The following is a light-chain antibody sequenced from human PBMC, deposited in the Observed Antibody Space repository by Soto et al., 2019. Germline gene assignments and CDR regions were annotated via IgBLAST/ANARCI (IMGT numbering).Light chain of an antibody. J-gene: IGKJ1*01. CDR1: QSVSRK. Sequence: EIQMTQSPATLSASPGERATITCRASQSVSRKLAWYQQKPGKAPKLLIYDASTRESGIPARFSGSGSGTEFTLTIRSLQSEDFAAYYCQQYDTWSGTFGQGTKVDIK. V-gene: IGKV3-15*01. CDR2: DAS. CDR3: QQYDTWSGT.